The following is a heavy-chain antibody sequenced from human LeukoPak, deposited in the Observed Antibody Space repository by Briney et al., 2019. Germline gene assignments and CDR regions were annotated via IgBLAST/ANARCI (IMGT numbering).Heavy chain of an antibody. J-gene: IGHJ4*02. CDR2: IYSGGST. CDR1: GFTVSSNY. CDR3: ARGIAVADTGFFDY. D-gene: IGHD6-19*01. Sequence: GGSLRLSCAASGFTVSSNYMTWVRQAPGKGLGWVSVIYSGGSTYYADSVKGRFTISRDNSKITLYLQMNSLRVEDTAVYYCARGIAVADTGFFDYWGQGTLVTVSS. V-gene: IGHV3-66*01.